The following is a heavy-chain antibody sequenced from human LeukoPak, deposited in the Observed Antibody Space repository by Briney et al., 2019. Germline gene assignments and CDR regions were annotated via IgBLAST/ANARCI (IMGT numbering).Heavy chain of an antibody. D-gene: IGHD4-17*01. J-gene: IGHJ4*02. Sequence: GGSLRLSCAASGFTFSSYGMSWVRQAPGKGLDWVSGVSSSGGSTYYADSVKGRFTISRDNSKNTLYLQMNSLRAEDTAVYYCAKELFMTTPFDYWGQGTLVTVSS. V-gene: IGHV3-23*01. CDR2: VSSSGGST. CDR1: GFTFSSYG. CDR3: AKELFMTTPFDY.